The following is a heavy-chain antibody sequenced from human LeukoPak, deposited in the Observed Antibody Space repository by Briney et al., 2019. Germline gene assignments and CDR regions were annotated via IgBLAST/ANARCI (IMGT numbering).Heavy chain of an antibody. Sequence: GGSLRLSCAASGFNFNDYSMTWVRQAPGKGLEWLSYISNSGSTIYYADSVKGRFTISRDNAKNSLFLQMNSLRAEDTAVYYCARVHSYGFSYYFYYMDVWGKGTTVTVSS. CDR3: ARVHSYGFSYYFYYMDV. J-gene: IGHJ6*03. CDR1: GFNFNDYS. V-gene: IGHV3-48*01. CDR2: ISNSGSTI. D-gene: IGHD5-18*01.